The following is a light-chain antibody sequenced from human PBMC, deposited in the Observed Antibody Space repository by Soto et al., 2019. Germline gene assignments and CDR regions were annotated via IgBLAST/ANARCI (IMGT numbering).Light chain of an antibody. J-gene: IGKJ1*01. CDR3: QQYGSSPRT. CDR1: QSVRSDY. CDR2: GAS. Sequence: EIVLTQSPGTLSLSPGERATLSCRASQSVRSDYLAWYQQKPGQAPRPHIYGASTRATGIPDRFTGSGSGTDFTLTISRLEPEDCAVYYCQQYGSSPRTFGQGTKVEIK. V-gene: IGKV3-20*01.